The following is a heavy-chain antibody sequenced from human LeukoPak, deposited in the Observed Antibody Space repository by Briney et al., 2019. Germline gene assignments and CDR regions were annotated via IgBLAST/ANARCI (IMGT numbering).Heavy chain of an antibody. Sequence: GGSLRLSCAASGFTVSSNYMSWVRQAPGKGLEWVSVIYSGGSTYYADSVKGRFTISRDNSKNTLYLQMNSLRAEDTAVYYCAKRQIHIVVVTAIDYWGQGTLVTVSS. J-gene: IGHJ4*02. CDR3: AKRQIHIVVVTAIDY. D-gene: IGHD2-21*02. CDR1: GFTVSSNY. V-gene: IGHV3-53*01. CDR2: IYSGGST.